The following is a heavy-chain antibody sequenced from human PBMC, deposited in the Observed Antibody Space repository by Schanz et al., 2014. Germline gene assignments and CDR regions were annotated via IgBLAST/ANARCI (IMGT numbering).Heavy chain of an antibody. CDR1: GFTVSDHY. Sequence: VQLVESGGGLVQPGGSLRLSCAVSGFTVSDHYMDWVRQAPGKGLEWVSYISSGGSDTYYADSVQGRFTISRDNARNSLYLQMNSLRAEDTAVYYCAKDLNRVATAPQSWGQGTLVTVSS. V-gene: IGHV3-11*01. J-gene: IGHJ5*02. CDR3: AKDLNRVATAPQS. D-gene: IGHD5-12*01. CDR2: ISSGGSDT.